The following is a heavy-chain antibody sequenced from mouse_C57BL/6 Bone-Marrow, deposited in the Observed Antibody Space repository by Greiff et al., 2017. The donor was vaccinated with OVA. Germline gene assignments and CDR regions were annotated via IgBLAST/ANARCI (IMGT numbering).Heavy chain of an antibody. CDR2: FHPTSGSI. J-gene: IGHJ3*01. V-gene: IGHV1-64*01. Sequence: QLNQLEAELVKPGASVRLSSKPSGNPFLSSSWHWVKRRPGQGLGWIGMFHPTSGSITYNEKFKSKATLTVDKSASTAYMQLNSLTSEDSAVYYCARWGYEDGIAYWDQGTRVTVSA. D-gene: IGHD1-1*01. CDR3: ARWGYEDGIAY. CDR1: GNPFLSSS.